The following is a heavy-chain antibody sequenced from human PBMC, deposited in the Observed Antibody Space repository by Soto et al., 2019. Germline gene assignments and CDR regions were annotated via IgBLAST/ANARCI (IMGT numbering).Heavy chain of an antibody. CDR3: ARGNLSFDFDS. V-gene: IGHV3-30*03. CDR1: GFSFGSFG. Sequence: QIQLVESGGGVVQPGGSLRLSCSASGFSFGSFGMHWVRQAPGEGLEWVAFISGDGSNRFYGDSVKGRFTLSRDNSMNTVYLQMSNTRYEDTALYYCARGNLSFDFDSWGQGTLVIVSS. J-gene: IGHJ4*02. CDR2: ISGDGSNR.